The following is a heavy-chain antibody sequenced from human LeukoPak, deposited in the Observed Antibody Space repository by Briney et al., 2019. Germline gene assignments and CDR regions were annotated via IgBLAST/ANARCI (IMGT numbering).Heavy chain of an antibody. Sequence: ASVKVSCKASGYTFTSYGISWVRQAPGQGLEWMGWISAYNGSTNYAQKLQGRVTMTTDTSTSTAYMELRSLRSDDTAVYYCARFLAAAGTSGWFDPWGQGTLVTVSS. CDR2: ISAYNGST. J-gene: IGHJ5*02. CDR1: GYTFTSYG. D-gene: IGHD6-13*01. CDR3: ARFLAAAGTSGWFDP. V-gene: IGHV1-18*01.